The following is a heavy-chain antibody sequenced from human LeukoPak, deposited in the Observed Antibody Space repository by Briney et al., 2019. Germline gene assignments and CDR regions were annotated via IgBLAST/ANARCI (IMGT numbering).Heavy chain of an antibody. V-gene: IGHV3-20*04. J-gene: IGHJ6*03. CDR3: ARAHLSSNWNYLGPYYYYYMDV. Sequence: PGGSLRLSCAASGFTFDDYGMSWVRQAPGKGLEWVSGINWNGGSTGYADSVKGRFTISRDNAKNSLYLQMNSLRAEDTAVYYCARAHLSSNWNYLGPYYYYYMDVWGKGTTVTVSS. CDR2: INWNGGST. CDR1: GFTFDDYG. D-gene: IGHD1-7*01.